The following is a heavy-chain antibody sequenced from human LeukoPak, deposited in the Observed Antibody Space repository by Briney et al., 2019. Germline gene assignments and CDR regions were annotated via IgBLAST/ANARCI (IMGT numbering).Heavy chain of an antibody. Sequence: TGGSLRLSCAASGFTFSSYAMSWVRQTPGKGLEWVSYLGSSGTSRYYAESVKGRFTISRDSAENSLFLQMNSLRVEDTAVYYCARISGTAVRHWGQGTLVTVSS. J-gene: IGHJ4*02. CDR2: LGSSGTSR. CDR1: GFTFSSYA. V-gene: IGHV3-48*03. CDR3: ARISGTAVRH. D-gene: IGHD3-10*01.